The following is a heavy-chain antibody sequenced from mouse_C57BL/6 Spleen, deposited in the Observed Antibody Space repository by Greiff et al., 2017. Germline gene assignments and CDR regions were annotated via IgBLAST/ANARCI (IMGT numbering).Heavy chain of an antibody. Sequence: QVQLQQPGTELVKPGASVKLSCKASGYTFTSYWMHWVKQRPGQGLEWIGNINPSNGGTNYNENFKSKATLTVDKSSSTAYMQLSSLTSEDSAVYYCARPHYYGSSYDYFDYWGQGPTLTVSA. CDR3: ARPHYYGSSYDYFDY. J-gene: IGHJ2*01. CDR1: GYTFTSYW. D-gene: IGHD1-1*01. V-gene: IGHV1-53*01. CDR2: INPSNGGT.